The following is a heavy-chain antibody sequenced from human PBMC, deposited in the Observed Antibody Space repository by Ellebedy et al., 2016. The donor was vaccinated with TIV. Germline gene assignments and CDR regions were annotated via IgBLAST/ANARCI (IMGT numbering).Heavy chain of an antibody. V-gene: IGHV3-7*01. CDR1: GFTFSSSW. Sequence: GESLKISCAAYGFTFSSSWMSWVRQAPGKGLEWVANIKQDGSEKYYVDSVKGRFTVSRDNAKNSLFLQMSSLRGEDTAVYYCATTFMGKFDYWGQGTLVTVSS. CDR3: ATTFMGKFDY. J-gene: IGHJ4*02. D-gene: IGHD3-3*02. CDR2: IKQDGSEK.